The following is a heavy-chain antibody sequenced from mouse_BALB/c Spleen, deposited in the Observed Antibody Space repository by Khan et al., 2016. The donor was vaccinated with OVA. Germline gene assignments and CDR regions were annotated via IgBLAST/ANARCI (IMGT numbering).Heavy chain of an antibody. CDR3: ARAYYGNYREAMDY. J-gene: IGHJ4*01. V-gene: IGHV2-6-7*01. D-gene: IGHD2-10*01. CDR2: IWGDGST. Sequence: QVQLKESGPGLVAPSQSLSITCTVSGFSLTGYGVNWVRQPPGKGLEWLGMIWGDGSTDYNSVLKSRLSISKDNSKSQVFLKMNRLQTDDTARYYGARAYYGNYREAMDYWGQGTSVTVSS. CDR1: GFSLTGYG.